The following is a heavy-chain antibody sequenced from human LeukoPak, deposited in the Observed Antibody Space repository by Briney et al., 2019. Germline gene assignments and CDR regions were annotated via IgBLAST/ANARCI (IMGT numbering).Heavy chain of an antibody. CDR1: GYTFTSYG. V-gene: IGHV1-18*01. Sequence: ASVKVSCKASGYTFTSYGISWVRQAPGQGLEWMGWISAYNGNTNYEQKFQGRVTMTTDTSTSTAYMELRSQRSDDTALYYCARAESLYGGNLAAAFDIWGQGTMVTVSS. CDR2: ISAYNGNT. CDR3: ARAESLYGGNLAAAFDI. D-gene: IGHD4-23*01. J-gene: IGHJ3*02.